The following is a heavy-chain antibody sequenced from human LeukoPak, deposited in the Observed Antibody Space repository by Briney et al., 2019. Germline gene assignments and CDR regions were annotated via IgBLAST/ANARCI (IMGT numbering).Heavy chain of an antibody. V-gene: IGHV3-9*01. Sequence: HPGGSLRLSCAASGFTFDDYAMHWVRQAPGKGLEWVSGISWNSGSIGYADSVKGRFTISRDNAKNSLYLQMNSLRAEDTALYYCAKSVIRVPAATYFDYWGQGTLVTVS. J-gene: IGHJ4*02. CDR2: ISWNSGSI. CDR3: AKSVIRVPAATYFDY. CDR1: GFTFDDYA. D-gene: IGHD2-2*01.